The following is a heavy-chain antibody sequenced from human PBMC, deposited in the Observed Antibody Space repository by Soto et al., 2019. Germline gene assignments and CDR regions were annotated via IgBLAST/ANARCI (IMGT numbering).Heavy chain of an antibody. V-gene: IGHV1-8*01. Sequence: ASVKVSCKASGFTFITYDFSCVLQSSVQGLDWMGWMNPNNGNAGFAQKFRGRINMTRNTSISTAYLELSSLRADDTAVYYCATDGGRWELRDWGQGTLVTVSS. CDR1: GFTFITYD. CDR3: ATDGGRWELRD. CDR2: MNPNNGNA. J-gene: IGHJ4*02. D-gene: IGHD1-26*01.